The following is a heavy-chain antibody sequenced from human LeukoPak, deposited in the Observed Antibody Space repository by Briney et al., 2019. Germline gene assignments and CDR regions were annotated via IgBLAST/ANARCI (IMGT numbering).Heavy chain of an antibody. J-gene: IGHJ4*02. Sequence: GESLKISFKGSGYSFTSYWIGWVLQMPGKGLEVMGIIYPGDSDTRYSPSFQGQVTISADKSISTAYLQWSSLKASDTAMYYCARPGYSSGWYPFDYWGQGTLVTVSS. CDR3: ARPGYSSGWYPFDY. V-gene: IGHV5-51*01. CDR2: IYPGDSDT. CDR1: GYSFTSYW. D-gene: IGHD6-19*01.